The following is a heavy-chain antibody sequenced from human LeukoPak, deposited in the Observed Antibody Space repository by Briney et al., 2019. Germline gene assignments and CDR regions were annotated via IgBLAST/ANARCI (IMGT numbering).Heavy chain of an antibody. V-gene: IGHV1-18*01. CDR1: GYTFASYG. CDR3: AREGSSWPPFDY. J-gene: IGHJ4*02. CDR2: ISAYNGNT. Sequence: ASVKDSCKASGYTFASYGISWVRQGPGQGLEWMGWISAYNGNTNYAQKLQGRVTMTTDTSTSTAYMELRSLRSDDTAVYYCAREGSSWPPFDYWGQGTLVTVSS. D-gene: IGHD6-13*01.